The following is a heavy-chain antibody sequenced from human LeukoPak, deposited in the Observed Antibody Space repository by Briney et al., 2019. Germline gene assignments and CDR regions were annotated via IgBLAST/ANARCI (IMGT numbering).Heavy chain of an antibody. Sequence: PGGSLRLSCAASGFTFSNAWMSWVRQAPGKGLEWVGRIKSKTDGGTTDYAAPVKGRFTISRDDSKNTLYLQMNSLKTEDTAVYYCTAGVTAGQYFDYWGQGTLVTVSS. CDR1: GFTFSNAW. V-gene: IGHV3-15*01. CDR3: TAGVTAGQYFDY. CDR2: IKSKTDGGTT. D-gene: IGHD3-16*01. J-gene: IGHJ4*02.